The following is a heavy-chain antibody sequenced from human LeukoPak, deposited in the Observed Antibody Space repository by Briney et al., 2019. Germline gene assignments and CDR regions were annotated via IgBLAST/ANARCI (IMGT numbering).Heavy chain of an antibody. Sequence: SETLSLTCTVPGGSISSYYWSWIRQPPGKGLEWIGYIYYSGSTNYNPSLKSRVTISLDTSKTQFSLKLSSVTAADTAVYYCARSELLWFGGVNSGFDYWGQGTLVTVSS. CDR3: ARSELLWFGGVNSGFDY. J-gene: IGHJ4*02. CDR2: IYYSGST. CDR1: GGSISSYY. V-gene: IGHV4-59*01. D-gene: IGHD3-10*01.